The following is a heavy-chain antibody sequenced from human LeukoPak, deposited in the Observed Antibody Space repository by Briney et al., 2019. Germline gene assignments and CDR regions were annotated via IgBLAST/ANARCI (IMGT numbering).Heavy chain of an antibody. V-gene: IGHV3-7*01. J-gene: IGHJ4*02. CDR2: INHHGSDK. D-gene: IGHD2-21*01. Sequence: GGSLRLSCAASGFAFSIYWMSWVRQAPGKGLEWVANINHHGSDKWYVDSVKGRFTIARDNTDNSLSLQVNSLRVEDTAVYYCARSDSIGSVDCWGQGTLITVSS. CDR1: GFAFSIYW. CDR3: ARSDSIGSVDC.